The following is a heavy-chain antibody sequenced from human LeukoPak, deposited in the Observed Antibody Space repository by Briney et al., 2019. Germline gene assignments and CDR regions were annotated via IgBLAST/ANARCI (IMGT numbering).Heavy chain of an antibody. Sequence: GGSLRLSCAASGFIFSDYIMDWVRQAPGKGLEWVGRIRTRINSSTTEYAASVKGTFTISTDDSKNSMYLQMNSLKTGEPGVYHWFKGGGEGGKSAFDIWGQGTMVNVFS. D-gene: IGHD4-23*01. CDR2: IRTRINSSTT. V-gene: IGHV3-72*01. J-gene: IGHJ3*02. CDR1: GFIFSDYI. CDR3: FKGGGEGGKSAFDI.